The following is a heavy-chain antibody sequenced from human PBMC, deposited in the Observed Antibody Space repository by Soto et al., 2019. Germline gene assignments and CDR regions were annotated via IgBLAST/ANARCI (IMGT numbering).Heavy chain of an antibody. Sequence: PGGSLRLSCAASGFTVSSNYMSWVRQAPGKGLEWVSVIYSGGSTYYADSVKGRFTISRDNSKNTLYLQMNNLRAEDTAVYYCAREGDEAARPITDAFDIWGQGTMVTVSS. D-gene: IGHD3-16*01. CDR1: GFTVSSNY. V-gene: IGHV3-66*01. J-gene: IGHJ3*02. CDR2: IYSGGST. CDR3: AREGDEAARPITDAFDI.